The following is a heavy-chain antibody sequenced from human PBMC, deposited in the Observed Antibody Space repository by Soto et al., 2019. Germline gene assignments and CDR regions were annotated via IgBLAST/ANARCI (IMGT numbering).Heavy chain of an antibody. CDR2: ISSSGAYT. J-gene: IGHJ4*02. CDR1: GFSFSDYF. Sequence: SLRLSCAASGFSFSDYFISWIDQAPGKGLEWVSHISSSGAYTNHADSVKGRFTISRDNAKNSLYLQMNSLRVEDTAVYYCARGGLGELSNYWGQGTLVTVSS. CDR3: ARGGLGELSNY. V-gene: IGHV3-11*05. D-gene: IGHD3-10*01.